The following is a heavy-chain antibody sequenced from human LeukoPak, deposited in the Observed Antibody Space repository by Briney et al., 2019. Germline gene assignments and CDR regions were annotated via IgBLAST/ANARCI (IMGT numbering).Heavy chain of an antibody. J-gene: IGHJ4*02. V-gene: IGHV3-23*01. Sequence: GGSLRLSCVASGFTLSSYWMHWVRQAPGKGLEWVSAISGGGETAYYADSVKGRFTISRDNSKNTLYLQMNSLRAEDTAVYYCPRKYDASGYFDYWGRGTLVTVSS. CDR1: GFTLSSYW. CDR2: ISGGGETA. D-gene: IGHD3-22*01. CDR3: PRKYDASGYFDY.